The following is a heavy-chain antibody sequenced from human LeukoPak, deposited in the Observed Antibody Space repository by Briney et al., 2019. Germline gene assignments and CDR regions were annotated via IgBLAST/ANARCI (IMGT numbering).Heavy chain of an antibody. Sequence: GGSLRLSCAASGFTFRSYSMNWVRQAPGKGLEWVSSISSSSSHIYYADSVKGRFTISRDNAKNSLYLRMNSLRADDTAVYFCARAGTTGTTRLYFDYWGQGTLVTVSS. CDR1: GFTFRSYS. CDR2: ISSSSSHI. J-gene: IGHJ4*02. CDR3: ARAGTTGTTRLYFDY. D-gene: IGHD1-1*01. V-gene: IGHV3-21*01.